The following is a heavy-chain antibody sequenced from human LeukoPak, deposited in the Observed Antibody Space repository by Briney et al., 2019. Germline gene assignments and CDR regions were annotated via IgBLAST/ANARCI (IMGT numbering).Heavy chain of an antibody. J-gene: IGHJ4*02. V-gene: IGHV3-66*02. D-gene: IGHD3-3*01. CDR1: GFTVSSNY. Sequence: GGSLRLSCAASGFTVSSNYMNWVRQAPGKGLEWVSVIYSGGSTYYADSVKGRFTISRDNSKNTLYLQMNSLRAEDTAVYYCARDQSGFLEWPFWGQGALVTVSS. CDR3: ARDQSGFLEWPF. CDR2: IYSGGST.